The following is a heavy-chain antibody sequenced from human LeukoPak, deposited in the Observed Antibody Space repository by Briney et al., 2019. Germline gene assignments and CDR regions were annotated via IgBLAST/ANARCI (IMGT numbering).Heavy chain of an antibody. CDR2: INPNSGGT. CDR3: ARAVDYSKGYYYYYMDV. V-gene: IGHV1-2*02. Sequence: GASVKVSCKASGYTFTGYYMHWVRQAPGQGLEWMGWINPNSGGTNYAQKFQGRVTMTRDTSISTAYMELRSLRSDDTAVYYCARAVDYSKGYYYYYMDVWGKGTTVTVSS. J-gene: IGHJ6*03. D-gene: IGHD4-11*01. CDR1: GYTFTGYY.